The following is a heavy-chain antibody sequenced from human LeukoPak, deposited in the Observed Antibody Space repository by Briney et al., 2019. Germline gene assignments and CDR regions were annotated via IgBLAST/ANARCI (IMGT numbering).Heavy chain of an antibody. Sequence: ASMKVSCKATGYSFTSYDINWMRQASGQGLEWLGWMSPATGETGYAQKFQGRITMNSDTSISTAYMELSSLRSEDTAVYYCARTSRGVGFLVDPWGQGTLVTVSS. D-gene: IGHD2-15*01. CDR1: GYSFTSYD. CDR3: ARTSRGVGFLVDP. V-gene: IGHV1-8*02. CDR2: MSPATGET. J-gene: IGHJ5*02.